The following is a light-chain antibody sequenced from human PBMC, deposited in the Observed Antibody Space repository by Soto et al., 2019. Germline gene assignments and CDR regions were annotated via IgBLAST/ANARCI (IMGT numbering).Light chain of an antibody. CDR1: SSNIGSNY. Sequence: QSVLTQPPSASGTPGQRVTISCSGSSSNIGSNYVYWYQQLPGTAPKLLIYRNNQRPSGVPDRFSGSKSGTSASLAISGLPSEDEADYYCAAWDDSLSGPCVVFGGGTKLTVL. CDR3: AAWDDSLSGPCVV. CDR2: RNN. J-gene: IGLJ2*01. V-gene: IGLV1-47*01.